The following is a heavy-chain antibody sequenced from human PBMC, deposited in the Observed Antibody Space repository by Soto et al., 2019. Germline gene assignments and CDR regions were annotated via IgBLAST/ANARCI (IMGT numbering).Heavy chain of an antibody. CDR1: GFSLSTSGMC. J-gene: IGHJ4*02. CDR2: IDWDDDK. CDR3: ARTIVATAQYMDF. V-gene: IGHV2-70*11. Sequence: SGPALVNPTQTLTLTCSFSGFSLSTSGMCVTWIRQSPGKALEWLARIDWDDDKYYSTSLKTRLTISKDTSKNQVVLTMTNMDPVDTATYYCARTIVATAQYMDFWGQGTLVTVSS. D-gene: IGHD5-12*01.